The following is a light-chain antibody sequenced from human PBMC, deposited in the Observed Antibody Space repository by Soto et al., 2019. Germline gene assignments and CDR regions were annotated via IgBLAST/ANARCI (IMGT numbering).Light chain of an antibody. V-gene: IGLV4-69*01. CDR1: SGHSSYA. CDR2: INSDGSR. Sequence: QLVLTQSPSASASLGASVKLTCTLSSGHSSYAIAWHQQQPEKGPRYLMKINSDGSRSKGDGIPDRFSGSSSGAERYLSISSLQSEDEADYYCQTWGSGTVVFGGGTKLTVL. J-gene: IGLJ2*01. CDR3: QTWGSGTVV.